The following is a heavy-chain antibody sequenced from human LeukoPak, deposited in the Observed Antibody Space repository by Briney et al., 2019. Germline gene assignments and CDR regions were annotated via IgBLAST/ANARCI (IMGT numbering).Heavy chain of an antibody. V-gene: IGHV4-61*02. CDR3: ARGAYSSGSYPFDY. J-gene: IGHJ4*02. CDR1: GGSISSGSYY. CDR2: IYTSGST. Sequence: PSQTLSLTCTVSGGSISSGSYYWSWIRQPAGKGLEWIGRIYTSGSTNYNPSLKSRVTISVDTSKNQFSLKLSSVTAADTAVYYCARGAYSSGSYPFDYWGQGTLVTVSS. D-gene: IGHD6-19*01.